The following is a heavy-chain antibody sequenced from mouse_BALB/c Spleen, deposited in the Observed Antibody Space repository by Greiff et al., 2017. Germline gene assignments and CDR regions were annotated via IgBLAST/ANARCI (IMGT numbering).Heavy chain of an antibody. V-gene: IGHV14-3*02. J-gene: IGHJ2*01. Sequence: VQLQQSGAELVKPGASVKLSCTASGFNIKDTYMHWVKQRPEQGLEWLGRIDPANGNTKYDPKFQGKATITADTSSNTAYLQLSSLTSEDTAVYYCARWGYGKGCDYWGQGTTLTVSS. CDR1: GFNIKDTY. CDR3: ARWGYGKGCDY. D-gene: IGHD2-10*02. CDR2: IDPANGNT.